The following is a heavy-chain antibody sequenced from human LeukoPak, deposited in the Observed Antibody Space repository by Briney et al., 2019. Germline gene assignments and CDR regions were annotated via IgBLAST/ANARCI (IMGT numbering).Heavy chain of an antibody. J-gene: IGHJ4*02. CDR2: FDPEDGER. CDR3: ATEGRERDYYDSSGYAW. D-gene: IGHD3-22*01. V-gene: IGHV1-24*01. Sequence: ASVKVPCKVSGYTLTELSMHWVRQALGKGLEWMGGFDPEDGERTYAQKFQGRVTMTEDTSTDTAYMELSSLRSEDTAVYYCATEGRERDYYDSSGYAWWGQGTLVTVSS. CDR1: GYTLTELS.